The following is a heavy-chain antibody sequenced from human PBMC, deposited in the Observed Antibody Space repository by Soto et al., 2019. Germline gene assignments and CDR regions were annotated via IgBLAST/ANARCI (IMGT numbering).Heavy chain of an antibody. J-gene: IGHJ4*02. D-gene: IGHD6-6*01. CDR2: IWYDGSNK. CDR1: GFTFSSYG. V-gene: IGHV3-33*01. Sequence: QVQLVESGGGVVQPGRSPRLSCVXSGFTFSSYGMHWVRQAPGKGLEWVAVIWYDGSNKYYADSVKGRFTISRDNSKNTLYLQMNSLRAEDTAVYYCARDPWVDSSSSSVDYWGQGTLVTVSS. CDR3: ARDPWVDSSSSSVDY.